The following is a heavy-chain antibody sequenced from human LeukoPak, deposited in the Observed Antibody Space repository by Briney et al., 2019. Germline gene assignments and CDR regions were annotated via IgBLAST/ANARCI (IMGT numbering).Heavy chain of an antibody. V-gene: IGHV3-53*01. CDR1: GFTVSSNY. CDR3: ATILHSSGRIYFDY. J-gene: IGHJ4*02. Sequence: GGSLRLSCAASGFTVSSNYMSWVRQAPGKGLEWVSIFYGGGSTYCADSVKGRFTISRDTSENTLYLQMNSLRAEDTAVYYCATILHSSGRIYFDYWGQGTLVTVSS. CDR2: FYGGGST. D-gene: IGHD6-19*01.